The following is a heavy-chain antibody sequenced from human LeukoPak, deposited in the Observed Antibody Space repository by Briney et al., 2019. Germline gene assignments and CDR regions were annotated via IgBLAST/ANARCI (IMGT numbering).Heavy chain of an antibody. V-gene: IGHV1-46*01. CDR2: INPSGGST. J-gene: IGHJ4*02. D-gene: IGHD1-26*01. CDR1: GYTFTGYY. CDR3: ARGSREGVGALCYFDY. Sequence: GASVKVSCKASGYTFTGYYIHWVRQAPGQGLEWMGIINPSGGSTSYAQKFQGRVTMTRDMSTSTVYMELSSLRSEDTAVYYCARGSREGVGALCYFDYWGQGTLVTVSS.